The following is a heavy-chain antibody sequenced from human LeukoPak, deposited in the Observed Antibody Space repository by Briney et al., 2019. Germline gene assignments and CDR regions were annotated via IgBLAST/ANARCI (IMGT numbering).Heavy chain of an antibody. Sequence: ASVKVSCKASGYTFTGYYMHWVRQATGQGLEWMGWMNPNSGNTGYAQKFQGRVTMTRNTSISTAYMELSSLRSEDTAVYYCARGKRTIFGVLVYWGQGTLVTVSS. CDR3: ARGKRTIFGVLVY. D-gene: IGHD3-3*01. J-gene: IGHJ4*02. CDR1: GYTFTGYY. V-gene: IGHV1-8*02. CDR2: MNPNSGNT.